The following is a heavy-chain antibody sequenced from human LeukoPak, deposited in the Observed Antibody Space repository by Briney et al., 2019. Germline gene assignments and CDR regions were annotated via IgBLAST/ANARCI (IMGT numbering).Heavy chain of an antibody. D-gene: IGHD6-19*01. J-gene: IGHJ4*02. CDR1: GFTVSSNY. CDR3: ARDRGESSGWPMIDY. V-gene: IGHV3-66*01. CDR2: IYSGGGNT. Sequence: GGSLRLSCAASGFTVSSNYMSWVRQAPGKGLEWVSIIYSGGGNTYYADSVKGRFTISRDNSKNTLYLQMNSLRAEDTAVYYCARDRGESSGWPMIDYWGQGTLVTVSS.